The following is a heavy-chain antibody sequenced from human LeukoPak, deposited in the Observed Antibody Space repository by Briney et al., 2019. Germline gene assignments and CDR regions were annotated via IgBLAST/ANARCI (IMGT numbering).Heavy chain of an antibody. CDR3: ARAYYYGSGSYTPFDY. Sequence: GGSLRLSCAASGFIFSSYSMNWVRQAPGKGLEWVSYISSSSSTIHYADSVKGRFTISRDNAKNSLYLQMNSLRAEDTAVYYCARAYYYGSGSYTPFDYWGQGTLVTVSS. CDR1: GFIFSSYS. J-gene: IGHJ4*02. D-gene: IGHD3-10*01. V-gene: IGHV3-48*04. CDR2: ISSSSSTI.